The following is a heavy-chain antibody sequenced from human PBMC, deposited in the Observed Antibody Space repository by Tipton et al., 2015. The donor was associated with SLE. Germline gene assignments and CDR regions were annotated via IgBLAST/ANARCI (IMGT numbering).Heavy chain of an antibody. J-gene: IGHJ3*02. CDR1: GGSIGGNYY. CDR2: IFASGNT. Sequence: TLSLTCTVSGGSIGGNYYWSWIRQPAGRGLEWIGRIFASGNTYYNPSLKSRVTISLDTSKNQFSLKRSSVTAADTAVYYCARRPVAMDYLQAPFDIWGPGTKVTVSS. CDR3: ARRPVAMDYLQAPFDI. V-gene: IGHV4-61*02. D-gene: IGHD2/OR15-2a*01.